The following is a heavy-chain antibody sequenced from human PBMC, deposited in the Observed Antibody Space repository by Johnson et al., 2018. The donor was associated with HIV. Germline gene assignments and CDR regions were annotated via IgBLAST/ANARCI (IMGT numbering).Heavy chain of an antibody. CDR2: ISSSGSTI. D-gene: IGHD4-23*01. Sequence: VQLVESGGGLVQPGGSLRLSCAASGFAFSDYYMVWIRQAPGKGLEWLAYISSSGSTIYYADSVKGRCTFSRDNDRNSLSLQMKILRAKDTAVYECARGGRAHYGGKFAAFDIWGQGTMVTVSS. CDR3: ARGGRAHYGGKFAAFDI. CDR1: GFAFSDYY. V-gene: IGHV3-11*04. J-gene: IGHJ3*02.